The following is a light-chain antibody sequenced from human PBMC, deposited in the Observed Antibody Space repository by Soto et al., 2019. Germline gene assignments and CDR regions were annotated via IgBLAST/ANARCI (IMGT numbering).Light chain of an antibody. Sequence: DIVMTQSPLSLPVTPGEAASISCRSSQSLLHSNGYNYLDWYLQKPGQSPQLLIYLGSNRASGVPDRFSGSGSGTDFTLKITRVEAEDVGIYYCMQSLQTPRHLGQGTRLEIK. CDR1: QSLLHSNGYNY. CDR2: LGS. J-gene: IGKJ5*01. CDR3: MQSLQTPRH. V-gene: IGKV2-28*01.